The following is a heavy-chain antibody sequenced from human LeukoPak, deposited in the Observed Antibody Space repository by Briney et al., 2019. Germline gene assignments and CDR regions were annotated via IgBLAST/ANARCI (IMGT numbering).Heavy chain of an antibody. CDR2: ISYDGSNK. Sequence: GRSLRLSCAASGFTFSSYGMHWVRQAPGKGLEWVAVISYDGSNKYYADSVKGRFTISRDNSKNTLYLQMNSLRAEDTAVYYCAKEGQWLKEYYFDYWGQGTLVTVSS. V-gene: IGHV3-30*18. CDR3: AKEGQWLKEYYFDY. CDR1: GFTFSSYG. D-gene: IGHD6-19*01. J-gene: IGHJ4*02.